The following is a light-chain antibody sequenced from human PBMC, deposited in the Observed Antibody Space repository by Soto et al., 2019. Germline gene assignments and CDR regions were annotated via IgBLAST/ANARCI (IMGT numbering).Light chain of an antibody. CDR2: DAS. Sequence: DIQMTQSPSSLSASVGDRVTITCRASQSTSTWLAWYQQKPGKAPKLLIFDASTLESGVPSRFSGSASGTEFTLTITSLQPDDFATYYCHHYTRAFGQGTKVDIK. J-gene: IGKJ1*01. V-gene: IGKV1-5*01. CDR3: HHYTRA. CDR1: QSTSTW.